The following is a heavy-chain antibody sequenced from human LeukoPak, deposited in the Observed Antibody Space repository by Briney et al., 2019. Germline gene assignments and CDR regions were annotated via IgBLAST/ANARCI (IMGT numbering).Heavy chain of an antibody. J-gene: IGHJ5*02. D-gene: IGHD6-13*01. CDR1: GYTFTSYY. CDR2: INPSGGST. CDR3: AREGTRIAAAGTGWFDP. Sequence: GASVKVSYKASGYTFTSYYMHWVRQAPGQGLEWMGIINPSGGSTSYAQKFQGRVTMTRDTSTSTVYMELSSLRSEDTAVYYCAREGTRIAAAGTGWFDPWGQGTLVTVSS. V-gene: IGHV1-46*01.